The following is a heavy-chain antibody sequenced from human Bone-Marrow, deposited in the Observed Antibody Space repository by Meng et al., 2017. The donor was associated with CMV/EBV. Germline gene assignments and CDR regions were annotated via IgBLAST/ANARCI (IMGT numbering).Heavy chain of an antibody. J-gene: IGHJ5*02. CDR2: VYYTGST. CDR1: GGSTTTFY. D-gene: IGHD2-8*01. Sequence: SETLSLTCTVSGGSTTTFYWNWIRQPPRKGLEWIGNVYYTGSTNYNPSLKSRVPISLDTSKNQLSLKLNSLTTADTALYFCARGRSCVNGVCYDDHNYFGPWGQGTLVTVSS. V-gene: IGHV4-59*01. CDR3: ARGRSCVNGVCYDDHNYFGP.